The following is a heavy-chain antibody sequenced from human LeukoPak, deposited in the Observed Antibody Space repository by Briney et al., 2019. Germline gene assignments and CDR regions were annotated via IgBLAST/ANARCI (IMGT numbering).Heavy chain of an antibody. V-gene: IGHV3-23*01. CDR2: ISGSGGST. J-gene: IGHJ4*02. CDR1: GFTFXXXA. D-gene: IGHD5-18*01. CDR3: AKVVEDTAMPFDY. Sequence: GGSXXLSCAASGFTFXXXAMSXXXQXXGXGXXXXSAISGSGGSTYYADSVKGRFTISRDNSKNTLYLQMNSLRAEDTAVYYCAKVVEDTAMPFDYWGQGTLVTVSS.